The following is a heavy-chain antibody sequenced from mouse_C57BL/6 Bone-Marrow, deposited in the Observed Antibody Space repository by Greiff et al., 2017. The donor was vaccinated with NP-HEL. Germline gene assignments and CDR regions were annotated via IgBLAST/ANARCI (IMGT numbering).Heavy chain of an antibody. Sequence: EVQVVESGGGLVQPKGSLKLSCAASGFSFNTYAMNWVRQAPGKGLEWVARIRSKSNNYATYYADSVKDRFTISRDDSESMLYLQMNNLKTEDTAMYYCVRHVYYAMDYWGQGTSVTVSS. CDR1: GFSFNTYA. CDR2: IRSKSNNYAT. J-gene: IGHJ4*01. V-gene: IGHV10-1*01. CDR3: VRHVYYAMDY.